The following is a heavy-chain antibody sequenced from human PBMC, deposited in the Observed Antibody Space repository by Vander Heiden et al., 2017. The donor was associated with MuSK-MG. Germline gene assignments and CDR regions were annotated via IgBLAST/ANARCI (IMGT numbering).Heavy chain of an antibody. V-gene: IGHV5-51*01. CDR1: GYTFNNFW. CDR3: ARHTAGVGYNYGMDV. J-gene: IGHJ6*02. D-gene: IGHD5-18*01. Sequence: EVHLVQSGAEVKNPGESLKISCQGTGYTFNNFWIGWVRQRPGKGLEWMGIIYPADFDARYTPSVQGQVTMSVDKSSSTAYLHWGSLKDSDTATYYCARHTAGVGYNYGMDVWGQGTSVTVTS. CDR2: IYPADFDA.